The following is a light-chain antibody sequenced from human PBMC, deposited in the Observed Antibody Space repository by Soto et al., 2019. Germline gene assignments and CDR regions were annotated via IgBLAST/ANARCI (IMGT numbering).Light chain of an antibody. CDR2: GNS. J-gene: IGLJ2*01. CDR3: QSYDSSLSGSHVV. CDR1: SSNIGAGYD. Sequence: QSVLTQPPSVSGAPGQRVTISCTGSSSNIGAGYDVHGYQQLPGTAPKLLIYGNSNRPSGVPDRFSGSKSGTSASLAITGLQAEYEADYYCQSYDSSLSGSHVVFGGGTKLTVL. V-gene: IGLV1-40*01.